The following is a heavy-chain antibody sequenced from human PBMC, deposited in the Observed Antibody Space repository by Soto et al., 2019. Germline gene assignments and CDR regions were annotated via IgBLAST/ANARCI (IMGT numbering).Heavy chain of an antibody. J-gene: IGHJ5*02. V-gene: IGHV1-46*01. CDR2: INPRGAKT. Sequence: QVQLVQSGAEVKKPGAAVKVACKTSGFTFTNYWMHWVRQAPGQGLEWMGIINPRGAKTSYGQKFQGRVTMTRDTSTSTVYMELISLTSEDTAVYYCARDVWDYGANPDHWGQGTLVTVSS. CDR1: GFTFTNYW. D-gene: IGHD4-17*01. CDR3: ARDVWDYGANPDH.